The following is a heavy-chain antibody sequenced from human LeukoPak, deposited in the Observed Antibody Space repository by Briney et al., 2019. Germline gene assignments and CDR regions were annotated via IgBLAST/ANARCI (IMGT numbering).Heavy chain of an antibody. CDR3: AKAIYDSSGYYYGY. D-gene: IGHD3-22*01. CDR2: ISGSGGST. CDR1: GFTFSSYS. J-gene: IGHJ4*02. Sequence: GGSLRLSCAASGFTFSSYSMNWVRQAPGRGLEWVSAISGSGGSTYYADSVKGRFTISRDNSKNTLYLQMNSLRAEDTAVYYCAKAIYDSSGYYYGYWGQGTLVTVSS. V-gene: IGHV3-23*01.